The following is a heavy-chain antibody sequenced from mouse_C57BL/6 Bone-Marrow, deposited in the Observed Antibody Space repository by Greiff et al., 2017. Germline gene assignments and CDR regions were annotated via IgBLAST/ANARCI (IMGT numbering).Heavy chain of an antibody. CDR3: ARFWDYDGGYAMDY. V-gene: IGHV1-55*01. CDR1: GYTFTSYW. Sequence: QVQLQQPGAELVKPGASVKMSCKASGYTFTSYWITWVKQRPGQGLEWIGDIYPGSGSTNYNAKFKSKATLTVDTSSSTAYMQLSSLTSEDSAVYYCARFWDYDGGYAMDYWGQGTSVTVSS. CDR2: IYPGSGST. J-gene: IGHJ4*01. D-gene: IGHD2-4*01.